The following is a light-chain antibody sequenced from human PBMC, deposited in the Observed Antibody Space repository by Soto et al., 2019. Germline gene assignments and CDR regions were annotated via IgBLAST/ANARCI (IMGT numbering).Light chain of an antibody. J-gene: IGKJ1*01. CDR2: GAS. CDR1: QSVSSSY. V-gene: IGKV3-20*01. Sequence: EIVLTQSPGTLSLSPGERATLSCRASQSVSSSYLAWYQQKPGQAPRPLIYGASSRAIGIPDRFSGSGSGTDVTLTISRLEPEEFAVDYCQQYGSSPWTFGQGTKVEIK. CDR3: QQYGSSPWT.